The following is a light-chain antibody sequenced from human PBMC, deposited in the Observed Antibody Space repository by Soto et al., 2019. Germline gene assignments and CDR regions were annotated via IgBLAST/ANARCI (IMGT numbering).Light chain of an antibody. Sequence: DIQMTQSPSTLSASVGDTVTVTCRPSQSVSGWLAWYQQKPGEAPKLLIYDASALPRGVPSRFSGSGSGTKFALAIASLQPDDFASYCCQQYETFSGTFGPGTKVDIK. CDR3: QQYETFSGT. CDR1: QSVSGW. V-gene: IGKV1-5*01. J-gene: IGKJ1*01. CDR2: DAS.